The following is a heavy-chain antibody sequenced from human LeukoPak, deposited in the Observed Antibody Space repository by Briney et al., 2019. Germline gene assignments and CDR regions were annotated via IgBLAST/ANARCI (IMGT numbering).Heavy chain of an antibody. Sequence: PGGSLRLSCVASGFTFSSYSMHWVRQAPGKGLEWVSTISGSGDSTYYADSVKGQFTISRDNSKNTLYLQMNSLRAEDTAVYYCAKDRIAVAGTGAFDIWGQGTMVTVSS. CDR3: AKDRIAVAGTGAFDI. V-gene: IGHV3-23*01. J-gene: IGHJ3*02. CDR1: GFTFSSYS. CDR2: ISGSGDST. D-gene: IGHD6-19*01.